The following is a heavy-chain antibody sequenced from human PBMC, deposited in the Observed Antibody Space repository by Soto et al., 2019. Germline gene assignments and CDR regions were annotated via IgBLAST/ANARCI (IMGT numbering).Heavy chain of an antibody. CDR3: AKDATAVNGVWDPFDM. V-gene: IGHV3-23*01. CDR1: GFTFSAYA. Sequence: ELQLLESGGGVVQPGGSLRLSCAASGFTFSAYAMSWVRQAPGKGLQWVSGVGGSDTDKHYADSVRGRFTVYRDNSKNTLYLQMNSLRADATAVYYCAKDATAVNGVWDPFDMWGQGTEVTVSS. D-gene: IGHD2-8*01. J-gene: IGHJ3*02. CDR2: VGGSDTDK.